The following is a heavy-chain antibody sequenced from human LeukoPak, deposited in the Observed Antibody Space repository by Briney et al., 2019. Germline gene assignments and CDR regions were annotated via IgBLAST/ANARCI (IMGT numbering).Heavy chain of an antibody. V-gene: IGHV3-23*01. CDR1: GFTFSSYA. D-gene: IGHD5-24*01. CDR3: ARGWLQSWWFDP. CDR2: ISEGGGNT. Sequence: GGSLRLSCAASGFTFSSYAMSWVRQAPGKGLEWVSAISEGGGNTYYADSVKGRFTISRDNSKNTLFLQMNDLRAEDTAVYYCARGWLQSWWFDPWGQGTLVTVSS. J-gene: IGHJ5*02.